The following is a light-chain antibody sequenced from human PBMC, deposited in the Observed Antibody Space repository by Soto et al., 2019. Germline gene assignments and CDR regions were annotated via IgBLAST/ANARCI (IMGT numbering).Light chain of an antibody. J-gene: IGKJ1*01. CDR2: AAS. CDR3: QQSYSTPRT. V-gene: IGKV1-39*01. Sequence: IQLTQSPSSLSASVGDRVTITCRTSQNVNRYLGWYQQKPGKXPKLLIYAASSLQSGVPSRFSGSGSGTDFTLTISSLQPEDFETYYCQQSYSTPRTFGQGTKVDIK. CDR1: QNVNRY.